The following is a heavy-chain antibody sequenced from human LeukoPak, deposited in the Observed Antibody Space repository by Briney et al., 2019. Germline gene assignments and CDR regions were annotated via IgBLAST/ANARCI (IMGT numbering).Heavy chain of an antibody. Sequence: ASVKVSCKASGYTFTGYYMHWVRQAPGQGLEWMGWINPNSGGTNYAQKFQGRVITTRDTSISTAYMELSRLRSDDTAVYYCARESFGDYVFYYWGQGTLVTVSS. V-gene: IGHV1-2*02. CDR2: INPNSGGT. CDR1: GYTFTGYY. D-gene: IGHD3-16*01. J-gene: IGHJ4*02. CDR3: ARESFGDYVFYY.